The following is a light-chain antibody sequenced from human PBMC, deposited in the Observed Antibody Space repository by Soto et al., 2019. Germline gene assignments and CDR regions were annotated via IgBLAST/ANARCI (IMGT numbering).Light chain of an antibody. CDR3: SSYTSSSTLNV. J-gene: IGLJ1*01. CDR2: DVS. CDR1: SSDVGGYNY. Sequence: QSALAQPAPVSESPGQSITISCTGTSSDVGGYNYVSWYQQQPGKDPKHMIYDVSNRPSGVSNRFSVSKSGNTASLTISGLQAEDEADYYSSSYTSSSTLNVFGTGTKAPS. V-gene: IGLV2-14*01.